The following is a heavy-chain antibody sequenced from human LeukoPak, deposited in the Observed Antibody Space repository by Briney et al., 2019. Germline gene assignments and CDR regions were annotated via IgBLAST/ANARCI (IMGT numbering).Heavy chain of an antibody. CDR3: ARGGIYCSSTSCAFPMGGY. CDR1: GFTFSSYA. CDR2: ISYDGSNK. Sequence: GGSLRLSCAASGFTFSSYAMHWVRQAPGKGLEGVAVISYDGSNKYYADSVKGRFTISRDNSKNTLYLQMNSLRAEDTAVYYCARGGIYCSSTSCAFPMGGYWGQGTLVTVSS. J-gene: IGHJ4*02. D-gene: IGHD2-2*01. V-gene: IGHV3-30-3*01.